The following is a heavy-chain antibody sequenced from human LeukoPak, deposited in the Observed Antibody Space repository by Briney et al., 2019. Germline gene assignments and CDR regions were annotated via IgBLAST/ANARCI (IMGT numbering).Heavy chain of an antibody. Sequence: GRSMRLSCAASGFTFGSYGMHWVRQAPGKGLGWVAVIPYDVRNKYYADSVKGRFTIPRNNPKHPLYRQTNSLPAEEPAVYYCAKDQVGGELLWFAELVCDYWGQGTLVSVSS. V-gene: IGHV3-30*18. CDR2: IPYDVRNK. J-gene: IGHJ4*02. CDR1: GFTFGSYG. D-gene: IGHD3-10*01. CDR3: AKDQVGGELLWFAELVCDY.